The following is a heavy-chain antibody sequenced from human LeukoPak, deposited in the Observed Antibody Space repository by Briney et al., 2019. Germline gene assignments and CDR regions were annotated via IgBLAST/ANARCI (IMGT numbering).Heavy chain of an antibody. CDR2: ISYDGSNK. J-gene: IGHJ4*02. D-gene: IGHD2-2*01. Sequence: GGSLRLSCAASGFTFSSYAMHWVRQAPGKGLEWVAVISYDGSNKYYADSVKGRFTISRDNSKNTLYLQMNSLRAEDTAVYYCARGTVVVPAAMELDYWGQGTLVTVSS. CDR3: ARGTVVVPAAMELDY. V-gene: IGHV3-30-3*01. CDR1: GFTFSSYA.